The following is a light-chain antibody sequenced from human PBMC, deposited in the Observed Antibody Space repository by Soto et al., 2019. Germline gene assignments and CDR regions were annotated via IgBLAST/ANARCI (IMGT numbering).Light chain of an antibody. J-gene: IGKJ1*01. CDR3: QQYNSYSPK. CDR1: QSISVW. Sequence: DIHMPVSHSPPYASVGDIVHITGRASQSISVWLAWYQQKAGKAPNLLIYKASRLESGVPSRFSGSGSETEFTLTISGLQPGDSATYYCQQYNSYSPKFGQGTNVDIK. V-gene: IGKV1-5*03. CDR2: KAS.